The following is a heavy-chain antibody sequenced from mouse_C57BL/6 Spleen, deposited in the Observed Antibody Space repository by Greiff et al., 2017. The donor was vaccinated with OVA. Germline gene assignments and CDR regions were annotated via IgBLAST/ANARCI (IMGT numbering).Heavy chain of an antibody. CDR2: INPSNGGT. J-gene: IGHJ2*01. V-gene: IGHV1-53*01. D-gene: IGHD3-2*02. CDR3: ARERGTAQATYYFDY. CDR1: GYTFTSYW. Sequence: VQLQQPGTELVKPGASVKLSCKASGYTFTSYWMHWVKQRPGQGLEWIGNINPSNGGTNYNEKFKSKATLTVDKSSSTAYMQLSSLTSEDSAVYYCARERGTAQATYYFDYWGQGTTLTVSS.